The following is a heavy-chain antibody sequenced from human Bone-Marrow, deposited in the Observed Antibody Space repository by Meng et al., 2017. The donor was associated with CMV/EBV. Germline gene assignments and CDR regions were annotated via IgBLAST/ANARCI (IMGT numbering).Heavy chain of an antibody. V-gene: IGHV1-2*02. CDR2: INPNSGGT. Sequence: ASVKVSCKASGYTFTGYYMHWVRQAPGKGLEWMGWINPNSGGTNYGQKFQGRVTMTRDTSISTAYMERSRLRSDDTAVYYCARSAPNIFGLIGAFDIWGQGTMVTGSS. D-gene: IGHD3/OR15-3a*01. CDR1: GYTFTGYY. CDR3: ARSAPNIFGLIGAFDI. J-gene: IGHJ3*02.